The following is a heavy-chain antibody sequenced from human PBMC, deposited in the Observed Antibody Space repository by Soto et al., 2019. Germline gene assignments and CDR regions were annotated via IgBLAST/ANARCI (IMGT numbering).Heavy chain of an antibody. CDR3: ASSSGNNYGVGTNYYFDY. D-gene: IGHD1-26*01. J-gene: IGHJ4*02. CDR2: IIPIFGTA. CDR1: GGTCSTYS. V-gene: IGHV1-69*06. Sequence: SVKVSCKTSGGTCSTYSIVCVRQSALEWLEWMGGIIPIFGTANYAQKFQDRVTITADKSTNTAFMELSSLKSEDTAMYYCASSSGNNYGVGTNYYFDYWGQGTLVTVSS.